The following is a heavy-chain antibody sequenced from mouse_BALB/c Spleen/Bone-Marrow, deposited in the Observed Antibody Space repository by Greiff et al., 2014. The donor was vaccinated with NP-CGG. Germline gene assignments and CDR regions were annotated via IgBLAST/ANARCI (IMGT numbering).Heavy chain of an antibody. V-gene: IGHV3-8*02. CDR2: ISYGGTT. CDR3: ARWDFGNHYAMDY. CDR1: GDSITSGF. J-gene: IGHJ4*01. Sequence: VQLQQSGPSVVKPSQTLSLTCSVTGDSITSGFWNWIRKFPGNKLEYMGYISYGGTTYYNPSLKSRISFTRDTSKNQYYLQLISVTTEDTATYFCARWDFGNHYAMDYWGQGTSVTVSS. D-gene: IGHD2-1*01.